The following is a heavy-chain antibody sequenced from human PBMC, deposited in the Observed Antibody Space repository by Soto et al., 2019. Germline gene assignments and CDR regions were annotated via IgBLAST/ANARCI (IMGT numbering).Heavy chain of an antibody. CDR1: GGSISSGDYY. D-gene: IGHD5-12*01. V-gene: IGHV4-30-4*01. CDR3: ARTKDGYNDDAFDI. J-gene: IGHJ3*02. Sequence: TLSLACPVSGGSISSGDYYWSWIREPPGKGLEWIGYIYYSGSTYYNPSLKSRVTISVDTSKNQFSLKLSSVTAADTDVYYCARTKDGYNDDAFDIWGQGTMVTVSS. CDR2: IYYSGST.